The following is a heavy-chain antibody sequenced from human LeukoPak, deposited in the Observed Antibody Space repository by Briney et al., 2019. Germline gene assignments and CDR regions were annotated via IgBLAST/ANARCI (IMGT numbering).Heavy chain of an antibody. D-gene: IGHD3-3*01. J-gene: IGHJ5*02. CDR3: ARSRITIFGVNWFDP. Sequence: EASVKVSCKASGYTFTSYGISWVRQAPGQGLEWMGWISAYNGNTNYAQKLQGRVTMTTDTSTSTAYMELRSLRSDDTAVYYCARSRITIFGVNWFDPWGQGTMVTVSS. CDR1: GYTFTSYG. V-gene: IGHV1-18*01. CDR2: ISAYNGNT.